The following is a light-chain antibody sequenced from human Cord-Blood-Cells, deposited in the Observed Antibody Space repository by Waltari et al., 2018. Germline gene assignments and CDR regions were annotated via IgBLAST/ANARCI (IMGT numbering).Light chain of an antibody. CDR2: GAS. V-gene: IGKV3-20*01. Sequence: TQSPGTLSLSPGARATLSCRASQSVSSSYLAWYQQKPGQAPRLLIYGASSRATGIPDRFSGSGSGTDFTLTISRLEPEDFAVYYCQQYGSSPPWTFGQGTKVEIK. J-gene: IGKJ1*01. CDR3: QQYGSSPPWT. CDR1: QSVSSSY.